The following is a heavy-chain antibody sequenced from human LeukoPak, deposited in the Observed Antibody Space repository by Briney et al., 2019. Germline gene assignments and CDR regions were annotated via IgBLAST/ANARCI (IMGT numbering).Heavy chain of an antibody. J-gene: IGHJ5*02. CDR3: ARAYSSSWYWNWFDP. CDR2: IYPTGST. Sequence: PGGSLRLSCAASGFTFSNAWMSWVRQAPGKGLEWIGNIYPTGSTYYNPSLKSRVTISVDTSKNQFSLKVSSVSAADTAVYYCARAYSSSWYWNWFDPWGQGTLVTVSS. D-gene: IGHD6-13*01. V-gene: IGHV4-4*02. CDR1: GFTFSNAW.